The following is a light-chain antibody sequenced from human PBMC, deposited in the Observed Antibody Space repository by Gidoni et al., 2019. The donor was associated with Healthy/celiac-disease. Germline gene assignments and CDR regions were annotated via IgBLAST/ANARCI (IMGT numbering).Light chain of an antibody. V-gene: IGKV4-1*01. J-gene: IGKJ4*01. CDR1: PGVLYTANNKNY. Sequence: DIVMPHSPDSLAVSLGEGATINCKSSPGVLYTANNKNYLAWYQQKPGQPPKLLIYWASTRESGVPDRFSGSGSGTDFTLTISSLQAEDVAVYYCQQYYSTPLTFGGGTKVEIK. CDR3: QQYYSTPLT. CDR2: WAS.